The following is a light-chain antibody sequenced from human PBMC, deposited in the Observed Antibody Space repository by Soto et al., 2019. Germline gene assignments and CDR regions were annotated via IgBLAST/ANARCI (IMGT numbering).Light chain of an antibody. J-gene: IGLJ3*02. CDR1: SGSIASNY. CDR3: QSYDSTNWV. V-gene: IGLV6-57*02. CDR2: EHN. Sequence: NFMLTQPHSESESPGKTVAISCTGSSGSIASNYVQWYQQRPGSAPTTVIYEHNQRPSGVPDRFSGSIDISSNSASLTISGLKTEDEADYYCQSYDSTNWVFGGGTKLTVL.